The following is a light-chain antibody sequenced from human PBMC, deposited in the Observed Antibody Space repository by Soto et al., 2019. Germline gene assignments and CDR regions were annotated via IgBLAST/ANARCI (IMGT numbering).Light chain of an antibody. V-gene: IGKV3-11*01. CDR3: QQRGKWPLT. J-gene: IGKJ4*01. CDR1: QSVSIY. CDR2: DAS. Sequence: EIVLTQSPATLSLSPGERATLSCRASQSVSIYLAWYQQKPGQAPRLLIYDASNRATGIPARFSGSGSGTDFTLTISSLEPEDFAVYYCQQRGKWPLTFGGGTTVEIK.